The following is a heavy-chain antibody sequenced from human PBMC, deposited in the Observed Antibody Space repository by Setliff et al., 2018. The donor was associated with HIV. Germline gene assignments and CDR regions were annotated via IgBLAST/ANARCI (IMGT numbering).Heavy chain of an antibody. Sequence: SQTLSLTCTVSGGSINNYYWSWMRQSPGKGLEWIGYIYTSGSTNYNPSLKSRVTISVDTSKNQFSLKLSSVTAADTAVYYCARLDCSSSSGFVDYWGQGTLVTVSS. D-gene: IGHD2-2*01. CDR3: ARLDCSSSSGFVDY. CDR2: IYTSGST. CDR1: GGSINNYY. J-gene: IGHJ4*02. V-gene: IGHV4-4*09.